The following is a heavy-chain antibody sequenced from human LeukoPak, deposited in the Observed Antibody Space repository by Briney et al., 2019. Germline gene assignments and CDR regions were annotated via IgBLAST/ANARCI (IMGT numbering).Heavy chain of an antibody. J-gene: IGHJ4*02. Sequence: GGSLRLSCAASGFTFSNYNMNWVRQAPGKGLEWVSPISSSNNYIYYADSVKGRFTISRDNAKNSLYLQMNSLRAEDTAVYYCAREVRYSYGNDYWGQGTLVTVSS. CDR2: ISSSNNYI. V-gene: IGHV3-21*01. CDR1: GFTFSNYN. D-gene: IGHD5-18*01. CDR3: AREVRYSYGNDY.